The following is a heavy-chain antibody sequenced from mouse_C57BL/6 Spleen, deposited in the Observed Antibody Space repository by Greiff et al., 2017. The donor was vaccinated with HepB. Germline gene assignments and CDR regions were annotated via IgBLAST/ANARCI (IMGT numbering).Heavy chain of an antibody. CDR2: IDPSDRYT. CDR3: ARGKASLIDEGYYEYCDV. Sequence: VQLQQSGAELVMPGASVKLSCKASGYTFTSYWMHWVKQRPGQGLEWIGEIDPSDRYTNYNQKFKGKSTLTVDKSSSTAYMQLSSLTSEDSAVYYCARGKASLIDEGYYEYCDVWGTGTTVTVSS. V-gene: IGHV1-69*01. CDR1: GYTFTSYW. J-gene: IGHJ1*03. D-gene: IGHD2-3*01.